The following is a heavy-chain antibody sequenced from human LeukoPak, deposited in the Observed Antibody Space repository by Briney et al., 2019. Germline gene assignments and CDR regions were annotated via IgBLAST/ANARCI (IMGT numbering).Heavy chain of an antibody. CDR3: ATTFPYCSEDNCAL. Sequence: GGSLRLSCIASGVAIGSSWMSWVRQSPGKRLEWVANVNPGGSVQNYVDSVTGRFTISRDNAKNSLYLQMNNLRADDTAVYYCATTFPYCSEDNCALGGQGTLVTVSS. CDR2: VNPGGSVQ. D-gene: IGHD2-15*01. CDR1: GVAIGSSW. J-gene: IGHJ1*01. V-gene: IGHV3-7*01.